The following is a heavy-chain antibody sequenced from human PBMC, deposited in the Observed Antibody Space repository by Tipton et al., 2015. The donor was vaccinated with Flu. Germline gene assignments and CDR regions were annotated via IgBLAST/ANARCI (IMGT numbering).Heavy chain of an antibody. V-gene: IGHV5-51*03. CDR3: VKPMTTVTLDS. D-gene: IGHD4-17*01. Sequence: QLVQSGAQVKKSGESLKISCQASGYTLTNYRIAWVRQMPGKGLEWIGVISPEDSETTYSPSFQGQVTISADKSVNTAYLQWSSLKVSDSAMYYCVKPMTTVTLDSWGQGTLVTVSS. CDR1: GYTLTNYR. CDR2: ISPEDSET. J-gene: IGHJ4*02.